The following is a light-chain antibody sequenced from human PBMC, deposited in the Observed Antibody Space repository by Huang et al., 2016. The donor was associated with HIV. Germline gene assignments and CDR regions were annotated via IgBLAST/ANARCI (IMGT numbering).Light chain of an antibody. CDR2: GAS. CDR3: HQYNNWPPA. Sequence: MTQSPAILSVSPGERASLSCRASQTVTNNLAWYQHKPGQAPRVLIYGASTRANGVSARFSGSGSGTDFTLTISSLQSEDFGMYYCHQYNNWPPAFGGGTRVEVK. CDR1: QTVTNN. V-gene: IGKV3-15*01. J-gene: IGKJ4*01.